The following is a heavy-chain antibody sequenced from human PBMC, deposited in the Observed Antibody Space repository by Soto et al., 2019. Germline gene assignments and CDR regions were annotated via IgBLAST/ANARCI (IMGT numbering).Heavy chain of an antibody. Sequence: QVQLVQSGAEVKPPGASVTVSCEASGYSFSSYYMHWLRQTPGQGLEWMGLINPGGTSTNYAQKFQGRVTMTRDTATSTVYMELSDLRSEDTAVYSCGGETPGAGWVGPWGQGTLVIVSS. D-gene: IGHD2-2*01. CDR3: GGETPGAGWVGP. CDR2: INPGGTST. V-gene: IGHV1-46*01. CDR1: GYSFSSYY. J-gene: IGHJ5*02.